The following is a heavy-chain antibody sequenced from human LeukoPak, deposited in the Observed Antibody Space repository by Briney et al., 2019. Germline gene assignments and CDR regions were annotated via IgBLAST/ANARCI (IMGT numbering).Heavy chain of an antibody. Sequence: SSETLSLTCTVSGGSISSYYWSWIRQPPGKGLEWIGYIYYSGSTNYNTSLKSRVTMSVDTSKNQFSLKLSSVTAADTAVYYCARDNEAAARAYDYWGQGTLVTVSS. CDR2: IYYSGST. V-gene: IGHV4-59*12. CDR1: GGSISSYY. D-gene: IGHD6-13*01. J-gene: IGHJ4*02. CDR3: ARDNEAAARAYDY.